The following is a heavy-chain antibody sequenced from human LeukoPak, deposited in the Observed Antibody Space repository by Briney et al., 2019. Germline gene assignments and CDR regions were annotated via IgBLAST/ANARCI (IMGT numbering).Heavy chain of an antibody. CDR1: GFTFTSSA. J-gene: IGHJ6*04. D-gene: IGHD3-10*01. CDR2: IVVGSGNT. Sequence: GTSVKVSCKASGFTFTSSAVQWVRQARGQRLEWIGWIVVGSGNTNYAQKFQERVTITRDMSTSTAYMELRSLRSDDTAVYYCAREGFTMVRRPMDVWGKGTTVTVSS. V-gene: IGHV1-58*01. CDR3: AREGFTMVRRPMDV.